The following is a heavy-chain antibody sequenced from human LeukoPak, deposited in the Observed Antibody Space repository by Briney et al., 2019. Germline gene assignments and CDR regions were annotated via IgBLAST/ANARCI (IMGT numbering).Heavy chain of an antibody. V-gene: IGHV3-48*03. Sequence: PGGSLRLSCAASGFTFSSSEMNWVRQAPGKGLEWVSYISSSGTTIYYADSVKGRFTISRDNSKNTLYLQMNSLRAEDTAVYYCAKDNSNYYDNTGYWGQGTLVTVSS. CDR3: AKDNSNYYDNTGY. CDR2: ISSSGTTI. D-gene: IGHD3-22*01. J-gene: IGHJ4*02. CDR1: GFTFSSSE.